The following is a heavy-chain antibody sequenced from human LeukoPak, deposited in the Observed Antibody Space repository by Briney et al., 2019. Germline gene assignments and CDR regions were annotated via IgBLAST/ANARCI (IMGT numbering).Heavy chain of an antibody. D-gene: IGHD3-9*01. V-gene: IGHV3-30*04. CDR3: ARDSYYDILTGYSPPLGFDY. J-gene: IGHJ4*02. Sequence: GGSLRLSCAASGFTFSSYAMHWVRQAPGKGLEWVAVISYEGSNKYYADSVKGRFTISRDNSKNTLYLQMNSLRAEDTAVYYCARDSYYDILTGYSPPLGFDYWGQGTLVTVSS. CDR1: GFTFSSYA. CDR2: ISYEGSNK.